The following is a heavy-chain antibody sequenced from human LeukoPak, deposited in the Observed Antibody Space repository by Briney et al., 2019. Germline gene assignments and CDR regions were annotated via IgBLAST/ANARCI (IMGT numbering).Heavy chain of an antibody. V-gene: IGHV3-20*04. J-gene: IGHJ4*02. CDR3: ARPNVLRFLEWLLGFDY. CDR1: GFIFDDYG. D-gene: IGHD3-3*01. CDR2: INWNGRSI. Sequence: GGSLRLSCAASGFIFDDYGMSWVRQVPGKGLEWVSGINWNGRSIGYADSVKGRFTISRDNAKNSLYLQMNSLRAEDTAVYYCARPNVLRFLEWLLGFDYWGQGTLVTVSS.